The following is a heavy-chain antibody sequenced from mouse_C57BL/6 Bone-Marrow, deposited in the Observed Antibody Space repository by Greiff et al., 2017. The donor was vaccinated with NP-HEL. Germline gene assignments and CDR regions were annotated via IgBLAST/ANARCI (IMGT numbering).Heavy chain of an antibody. J-gene: IGHJ1*03. CDR2: INPSTGGT. CDR3: AITTVVARYFDV. Sequence: DVKLQESGPELVKPGASVKISCKASGYSFTGYYMNWVKQSPEKSLEWIGEINPSTGGTTYNQKFKAKATLTVDKSSSTAYMQLKSLTSEDSAVYYCAITTVVARYFDVWGTGTTVTVSS. CDR1: GYSFTGYY. V-gene: IGHV1-42*01. D-gene: IGHD1-1*01.